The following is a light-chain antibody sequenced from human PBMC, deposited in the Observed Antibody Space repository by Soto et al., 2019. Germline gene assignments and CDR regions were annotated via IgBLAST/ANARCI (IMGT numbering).Light chain of an antibody. CDR3: QQYNNWPPVWT. Sequence: EIVMTQSPATLSVSPGERATLSCRASQSVSTNLAWYQQKPGQAPRLLISAVSSRATGVPARFSGSGSGTEFTLNISSLQSEDFAVYYCQQYNNWPPVWTFGQGTKVDIK. V-gene: IGKV3-15*01. CDR2: AVS. CDR1: QSVSTN. J-gene: IGKJ1*01.